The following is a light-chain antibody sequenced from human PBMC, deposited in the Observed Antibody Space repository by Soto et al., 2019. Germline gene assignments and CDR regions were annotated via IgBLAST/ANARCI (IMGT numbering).Light chain of an antibody. J-gene: IGKJ2*01. CDR3: QQYNKWPPYT. V-gene: IGKV3-15*01. Sequence: EILMTQSPATLSVSPGERATLSCRASQSVSSNLAWYQPKPGQAPRLLIYGASTRATGIPARFSGSGSGTEFTLNISSLQSEDLAVYYFQQYNKWPPYTFGQGTQLEI. CDR1: QSVSSN. CDR2: GAS.